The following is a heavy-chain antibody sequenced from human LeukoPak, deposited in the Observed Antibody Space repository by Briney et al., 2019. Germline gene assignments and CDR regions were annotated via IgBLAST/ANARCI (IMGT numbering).Heavy chain of an antibody. CDR1: GYTLTDYF. V-gene: IGHV1-2*02. CDR2: INPTGGGT. CDR3: ARLAVFPL. Sequence: ASVKVSCKASGYTLTDYFIYWMRQAPGQGLEWMGWINPTGGGTKYAQDFQGRVTVTRDTTISTAYMELSGLRSDDTAVYYCARLAVFPLWGQGTLVTVSS. J-gene: IGHJ4*02.